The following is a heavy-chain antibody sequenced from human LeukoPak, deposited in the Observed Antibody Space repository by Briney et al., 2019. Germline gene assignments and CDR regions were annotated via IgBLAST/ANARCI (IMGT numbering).Heavy chain of an antibody. Sequence: SETLSLTCAVYGGSFSGYYGSWIRQPPGKGLEWIGEINHSGSTNYNPSLKSRVTISVDTSKNQFSLKLSSVTAADTAVYYCARGGGGYSYGHYYYYYMDVWGKGTTVTVSS. V-gene: IGHV4-34*01. J-gene: IGHJ6*03. CDR3: ARGGGGYSYGHYYYYYMDV. CDR1: GGSFSGYY. D-gene: IGHD5-18*01. CDR2: INHSGST.